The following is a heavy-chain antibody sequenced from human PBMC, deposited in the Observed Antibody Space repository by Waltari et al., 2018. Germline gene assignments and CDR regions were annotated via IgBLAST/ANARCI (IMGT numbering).Heavy chain of an antibody. CDR2: YTPIFGTA. CDR3: TRAFSIQDLYYYGSWSPPDY. Sequence: QVQLVQSGAEVKKPGSSVKVSCKASGGTFSSYAISWVRQAPGQGLEWMGGYTPIFGTANYAQKFQGRVTITADESTSTAYMELSSLKTEDTAVYYCTRAFSIQDLYYYGSWSPPDYWGQGTLVTVSS. CDR1: GGTFSSYA. J-gene: IGHJ4*02. V-gene: IGHV1-69*01. D-gene: IGHD3-10*01.